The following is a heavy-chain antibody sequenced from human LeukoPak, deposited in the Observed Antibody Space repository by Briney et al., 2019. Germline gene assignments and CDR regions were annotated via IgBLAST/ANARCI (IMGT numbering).Heavy chain of an antibody. J-gene: IGHJ3*02. CDR3: ARAARYYGSGFDAFDI. CDR1: GFTFSDYY. D-gene: IGHD3-10*01. V-gene: IGHV3-11*05. CDR2: ISSSSSYT. Sequence: PGGSLRLSCAASGFTFSDYYMSWIRQAPGKGLEWVSHISSSSSYTNYADSVKGRFTISRDNAKNSLYLQMNSLRAEDTAVYYCARAARYYGSGFDAFDIWGQGTMVTVSS.